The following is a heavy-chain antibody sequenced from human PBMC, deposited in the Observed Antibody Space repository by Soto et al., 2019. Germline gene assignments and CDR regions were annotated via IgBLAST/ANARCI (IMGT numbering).Heavy chain of an antibody. D-gene: IGHD6-19*01. J-gene: IGHJ5*02. CDR3: ARTTPIAVADNSENWFDP. CDR2: TYYRSKWYN. CDR1: GDSVSSNSAA. Sequence: PSQTLSLTCAISGDSVSSNSAAWNWIRQSPSRGLEWLGRTYYRSKWYNDYAVSVKSRITINPDTSKNQFSLQLNSVTPEDTAVYYCARTTPIAVADNSENWFDPWGQGTLVTVSS. V-gene: IGHV6-1*01.